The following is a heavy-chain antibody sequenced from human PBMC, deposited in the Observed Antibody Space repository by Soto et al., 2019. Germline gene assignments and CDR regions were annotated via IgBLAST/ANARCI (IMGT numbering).Heavy chain of an antibody. CDR3: AKRGVDNLGLSY. D-gene: IGHD3-10*01. J-gene: IGHJ4*02. V-gene: IGHV3-74*01. CDR2: INTDGSST. Sequence: EVQLVESGGGLVQPGGSLRLSCAVSGFTFSSFWMHWVRQAPGEGLVWVSRINTDGSSTSYADSVKGRFTISRDNAKNTLYPQMNSLRVEDTAMYYCAKRGVDNLGLSYWGQGTLVTVSS. CDR1: GFTFSSFW.